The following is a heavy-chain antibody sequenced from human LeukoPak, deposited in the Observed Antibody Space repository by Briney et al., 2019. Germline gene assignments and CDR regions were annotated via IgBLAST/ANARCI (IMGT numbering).Heavy chain of an antibody. CDR3: ARDLVGATNDYYYGMDA. D-gene: IGHD1-26*01. CDR1: GYTFTSYG. Sequence: ASVKVSCKASGYTFTSYGISWVRQAPGQGLEWMGWISAYNGNTNYAQKLQGRVTMTTDTSTSTAYMELRSLRSDDTAVYYCARDLVGATNDYYYGMDAWGQGTTVTDSS. J-gene: IGHJ6*02. V-gene: IGHV1-18*01. CDR2: ISAYNGNT.